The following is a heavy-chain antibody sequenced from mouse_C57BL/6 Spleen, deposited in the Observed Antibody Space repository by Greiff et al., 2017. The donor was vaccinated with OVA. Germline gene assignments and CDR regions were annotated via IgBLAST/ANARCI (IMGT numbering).Heavy chain of an antibody. CDR2: ISDGGSYT. J-gene: IGHJ3*01. Sequence: EVMLVESGGGLVKPGGSLKLSCAASGFTFSSYAMSWVRQTPEKRLEWVATISDGGSYTYYPENVKGRFTISRDNAKNNLYLQMRHLKSEYTAMYYCARDCDGYYPAWFAYWGQGTLVTVSA. D-gene: IGHD2-3*01. CDR3: ARDCDGYYPAWFAY. V-gene: IGHV5-4*01. CDR1: GFTFSSYA.